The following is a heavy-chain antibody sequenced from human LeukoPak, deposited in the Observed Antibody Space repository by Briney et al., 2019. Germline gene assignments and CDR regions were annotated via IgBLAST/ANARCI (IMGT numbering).Heavy chain of an antibody. CDR1: GYTFTSYD. D-gene: IGHD2-2*01. Sequence: GASVKVSCKASGYTFTSYDINWVRQATGQGLEWMGWMNPNSGNTGYAQKFQGRVTITRNTSISTAYMELSSLRSEDTAVYYCARALSLGYCSTTSCYFFDYWGQGTLVTVSS. CDR2: MNPNSGNT. V-gene: IGHV1-8*03. CDR3: ARALSLGYCSTTSCYFFDY. J-gene: IGHJ4*02.